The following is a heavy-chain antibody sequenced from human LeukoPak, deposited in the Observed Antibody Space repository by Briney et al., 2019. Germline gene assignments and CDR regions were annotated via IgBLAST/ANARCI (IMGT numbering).Heavy chain of an antibody. CDR2: ISSSSSYI. CDR1: GFTFSSYS. CDR3: ARDTTMVRGVIYYYGMDV. D-gene: IGHD3-10*01. Sequence: GGSLRLSCAASGFTFSSYSMTWVRQAPGKGLEWVSSISSSSSYIYYADSVKGRFTISRDNAKNSLYLQMNSLRAEDTAVYYCARDTTMVRGVIYYYGMDVWGQGTTVTVSS. V-gene: IGHV3-21*01. J-gene: IGHJ6*02.